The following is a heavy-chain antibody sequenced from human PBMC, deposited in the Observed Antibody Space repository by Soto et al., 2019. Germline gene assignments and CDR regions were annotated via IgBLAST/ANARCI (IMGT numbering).Heavy chain of an antibody. CDR1: GFTFTSSA. D-gene: IGHD5-12*01. Sequence: SVKVSCKASGFTFTSSAVQWVRQARGQRLEWIGWIVVGSGNTNYAQKFQERVTITRDMSTSTAYMELSSLRSEDTAVYYCAAGGNSGYSYYYYYGMDVWGQGTTVTVSS. CDR2: IVVGSGNT. CDR3: AAGGNSGYSYYYYYGMDV. V-gene: IGHV1-58*01. J-gene: IGHJ6*02.